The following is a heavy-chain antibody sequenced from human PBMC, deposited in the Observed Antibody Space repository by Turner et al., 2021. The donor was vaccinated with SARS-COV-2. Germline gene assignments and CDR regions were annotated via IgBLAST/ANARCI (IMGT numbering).Heavy chain of an antibody. CDR1: GGSISSSSYY. D-gene: IGHD6-13*01. CDR3: STHWGVSAAAYLARFDP. J-gene: IGHJ5*02. V-gene: IGHV4-39*01. CDR2: IYYSGRT. Sequence: QLPLQESGPGMVKPSETPSLTCTVTGGSISSSSYYWGWVRQPPGKGLVWIGIIYYSGRTYYNPSLNSRVTISVDTSKNQFSLKLSSVTAADTALYYCSTHWGVSAAAYLARFDPWGQGTLVTVSS.